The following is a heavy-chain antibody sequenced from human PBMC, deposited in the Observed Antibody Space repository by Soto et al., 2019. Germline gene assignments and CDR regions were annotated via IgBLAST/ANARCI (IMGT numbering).Heavy chain of an antibody. D-gene: IGHD3-16*02. CDR3: ARTYYDYVWGSYRPGAFDI. CDR1: GGSISSYY. J-gene: IGHJ3*02. V-gene: IGHV4-59*01. Sequence: PSETLSLTCTVSGGSISSYYWSWIQQPPGKGLEWIGYIYYSGSTNYNPSLKSRVTISVDTSKNQFSLKLSSVTAADTAVYYCARTYYDYVWGSYRPGAFDIWGQGTMVTVSS. CDR2: IYYSGST.